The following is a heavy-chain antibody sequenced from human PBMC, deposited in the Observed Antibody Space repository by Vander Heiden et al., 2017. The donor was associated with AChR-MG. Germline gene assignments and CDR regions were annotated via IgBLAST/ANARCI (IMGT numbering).Heavy chain of an antibody. J-gene: IGHJ6*02. D-gene: IGHD3-3*01. Sequence: QVQLVQSGAEVKKPGSSVKVSCKASGGTFSSYAIRWVRQAPGQGLEWMGGIIPIFGTANYAQKFQGRVTITADESTSTAYMELSSLRSEDTAVYYCARGRFLEWLLTPRGGGDYYYYYGMDVWGQGTTVTVSS. CDR1: GGTFSSYA. V-gene: IGHV1-69*01. CDR2: IIPIFGTA. CDR3: ARGRFLEWLLTPRGGGDYYYYYGMDV.